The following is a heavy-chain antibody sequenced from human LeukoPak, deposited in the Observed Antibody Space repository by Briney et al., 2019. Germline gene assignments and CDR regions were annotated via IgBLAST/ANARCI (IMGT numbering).Heavy chain of an antibody. CDR3: AIPTYYYDSSGQGY. J-gene: IGHJ4*02. V-gene: IGHV3-48*03. CDR1: GFTFSSYE. D-gene: IGHD3-22*01. Sequence: PGGSLRLSCAASGFTFSSYEMNWVRQAPGKGLEWVSYITSSGSTIYYADSVKGRFTISRYNAKNSLYLQMNSLRAEDTAVYYCAIPTYYYDSSGQGYWGQGTLVTVSS. CDR2: ITSSGSTI.